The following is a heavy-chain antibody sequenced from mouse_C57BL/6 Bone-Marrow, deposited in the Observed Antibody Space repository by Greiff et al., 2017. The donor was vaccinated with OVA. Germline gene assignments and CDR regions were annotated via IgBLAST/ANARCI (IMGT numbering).Heavy chain of an antibody. CDR2: INPNNGGT. CDR3: AREEWDFDY. Sequence: EVQLQQSGPELVKPGASVKISCKASGYTFTDYYMNWVKQSHGKSLEWIGDINPNNGGTSYNQKFKGKATLTVDKSSSTAYMELRSLTSEDSAVYYCAREEWDFDYWGQGTTLTVSS. D-gene: IGHD1-3*01. CDR1: GYTFTDYY. V-gene: IGHV1-26*01. J-gene: IGHJ2*01.